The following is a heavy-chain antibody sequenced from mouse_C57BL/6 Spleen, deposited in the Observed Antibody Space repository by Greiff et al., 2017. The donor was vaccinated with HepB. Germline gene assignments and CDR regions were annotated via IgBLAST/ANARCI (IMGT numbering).Heavy chain of an antibody. CDR2: ISDGGSYT. J-gene: IGHJ2*01. V-gene: IGHV5-4*01. CDR3: ARDRIITTVVATDYFDY. CDR1: GFTFSSYA. D-gene: IGHD1-1*01. Sequence: EVKLVESGGGLVKPGGSLKLSCAASGFTFSSYAMSWVRQTPEKRLEWVATISDGGSYTYYPDNVKGRFTISRDNAKNNLYLQMSHLKSEDTAMYYCARDRIITTVVATDYFDYWGQGTTLTVSS.